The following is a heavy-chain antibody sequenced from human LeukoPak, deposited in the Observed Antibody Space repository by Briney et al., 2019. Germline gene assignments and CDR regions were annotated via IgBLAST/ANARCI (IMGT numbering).Heavy chain of an antibody. CDR3: ARKSIVTAGRKPYDF. CDR2: IDHSGRT. CDR1: GGSFSGYY. Sequence: SETLSLTCAVYGGSFSGYYWSWIRQPPGKGLEWIGEIDHSGRTNSNASLKSRVALSVDMSKNQFSLRLSSVTAADTAVYYCARKSIVTAGRKPYDFWDQGTLVTVSP. V-gene: IGHV4-34*01. D-gene: IGHD6-13*01. J-gene: IGHJ4*02.